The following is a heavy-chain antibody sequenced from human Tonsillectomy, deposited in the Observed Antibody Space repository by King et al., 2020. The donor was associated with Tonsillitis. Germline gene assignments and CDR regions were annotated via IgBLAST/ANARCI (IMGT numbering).Heavy chain of an antibody. D-gene: IGHD5-12*01. CDR3: VKGNSGYRKGAYFDF. Sequence: VQLVESGGGVVRPGGSLRLCCVGSGFIFGSYGMHWVRQAPGKGLEWVAVMSWDGTNKNYIDSVKGRFTISRDNSKNTLYLQMDSLTVEDVAVYYCVKGNSGYRKGAYFDFWGQGTLVSVSS. CDR2: MSWDGTNK. CDR1: GFIFGSYG. J-gene: IGHJ4*02. V-gene: IGHV3-30*18.